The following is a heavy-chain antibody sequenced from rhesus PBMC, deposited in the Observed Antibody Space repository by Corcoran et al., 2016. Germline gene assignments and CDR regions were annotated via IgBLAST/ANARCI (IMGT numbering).Heavy chain of an antibody. Sequence: QVQLQESGPGLVKPSETLSLTCAVSGGSISRGYGWRWIRPPPGKGLEWIGHIYGSIGSTYYNPSLKSRVTISKDTSKNQFSLKLSSVTAADTAVYYCARGVGGYNFWSGYYPYGLDSWGQGVVVTVSS. V-gene: IGHV4S7*01. D-gene: IGHD3-3*01. CDR3: ARGVGGYNFWSGYYPYGLDS. CDR2: IYGSIGST. CDR1: GGSISRGYG. J-gene: IGHJ6*01.